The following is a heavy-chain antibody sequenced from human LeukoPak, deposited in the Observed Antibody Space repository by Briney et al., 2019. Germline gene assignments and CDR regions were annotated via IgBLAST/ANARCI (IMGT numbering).Heavy chain of an antibody. D-gene: IGHD3-10*01. Sequence: PSETLSLTCTVSGGSVSSGTYYWNWMRQPAGKGLEWIGRIFPGGNTYFNPSLKSRVAISVDSSKNQFSLKLSSVTAADTAVYYCARQRLGYGSGSKPRGYPALDVWGKGTTVTISS. J-gene: IGHJ6*04. CDR2: IFPGGNT. V-gene: IGHV4-61*02. CDR1: GGSVSSGTYY. CDR3: ARQRLGYGSGSKPRGYPALDV.